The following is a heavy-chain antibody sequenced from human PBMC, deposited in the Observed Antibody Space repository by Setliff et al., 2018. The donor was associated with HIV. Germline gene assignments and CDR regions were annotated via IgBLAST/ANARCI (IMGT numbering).Heavy chain of an antibody. CDR2: IYTSGKT. D-gene: IGHD1-26*01. CDR3: ARAAYSGTYLWEPATDL. J-gene: IGHJ2*01. Sequence: SETLSLTCIVSGDSIGSGGDFWWAWIRQPPGKGQEWIGHIYTSGKTHYSPSLKSRITISADTSKNQLSLNLSSVTAADTAVYYCARAAYSGTYLWEPATDLWGRGTLVTVSS. CDR1: GDSIGSGGDF. V-gene: IGHV4-61*09.